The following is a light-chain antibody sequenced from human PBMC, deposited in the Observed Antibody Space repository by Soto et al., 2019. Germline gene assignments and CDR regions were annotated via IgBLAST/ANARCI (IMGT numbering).Light chain of an antibody. CDR3: QQYEPSPIT. V-gene: IGKV3-20*01. CDR2: GTS. J-gene: IGKJ5*01. Sequence: ETVMTQSPGTLSLSPGERATLSCRASQSVSSAYLAWHQQKPGQAPRLLIYGTSSRATGIPDRFSGSGSGSYFTLTISRLEPEDFAVYYCQQYEPSPITFGQGTRLEIK. CDR1: QSVSSAY.